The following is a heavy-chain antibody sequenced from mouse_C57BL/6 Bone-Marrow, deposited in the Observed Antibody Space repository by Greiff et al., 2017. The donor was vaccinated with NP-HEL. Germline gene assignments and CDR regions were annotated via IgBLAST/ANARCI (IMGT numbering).Heavy chain of an antibody. Sequence: EVQGVESGGGLVQPKGSLKLSCAASGFTFNTYAMHWVRQAPGKGLEWVARIRSKSSNYATYYADSVKDRFTISRDDSQSMLYLQMNNLKTEDTAMYYCVRDPTTVVGDYAMDYWGQGTSVTVSS. CDR3: VRDPTTVVGDYAMDY. D-gene: IGHD1-1*01. J-gene: IGHJ4*01. CDR1: GFTFNTYA. CDR2: IRSKSSNYAT. V-gene: IGHV10-3*01.